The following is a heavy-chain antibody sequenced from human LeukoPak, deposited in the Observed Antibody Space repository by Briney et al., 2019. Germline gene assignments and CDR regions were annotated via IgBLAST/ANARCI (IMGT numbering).Heavy chain of an antibody. J-gene: IGHJ6*02. D-gene: IGHD2-21*02. CDR1: GIKFSNYD. CDR3: AREFCGGDCYPPYYGMDV. Sequence: GGSLRLSCAASGIKFSNYDMDWVRQAPGKGLEWVATISYDGTYKYYGDFVKGRFTISRDNSKNMLYLQMNGLRPEDTAVYYCAREFCGGDCYPPYYGMDVWGQGTTVTVSS. V-gene: IGHV3-30*03. CDR2: ISYDGTYK.